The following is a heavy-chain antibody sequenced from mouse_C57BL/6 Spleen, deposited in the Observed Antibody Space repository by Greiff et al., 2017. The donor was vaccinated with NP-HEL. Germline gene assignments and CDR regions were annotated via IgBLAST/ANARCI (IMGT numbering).Heavy chain of an antibody. CDR3: ARGGPEDSYYFDY. CDR2: INPNYGTT. J-gene: IGHJ2*01. Sequence: EVKLMESGPELVKPGASVKISCKASGYSFTDYNMNWVKQSNGKSLEWIGVINPNYGTTSYNQKFKGKATLHVDQSSSTAYMQLNSLTSEASAVYYCARGGPEDSYYFDYWGQGTTLTVSS. CDR1: GYSFTDYN. V-gene: IGHV1-39*01.